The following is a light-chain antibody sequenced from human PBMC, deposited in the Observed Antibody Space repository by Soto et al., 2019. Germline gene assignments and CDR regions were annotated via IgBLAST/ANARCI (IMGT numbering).Light chain of an antibody. V-gene: IGLV2-11*01. J-gene: IGLJ1*01. CDR3: CSYAGSKTFDV. CDR2: DVS. Sequence: QSVLTQPRSVSGSPGQSVTISCTGTSSDVGGYNYVSWYQHHPGKAPKLMIFDVSKRPSGVPDRFSGSKSGNTASLTISGLQAEDEADYYCCSYAGSKTFDVFGTGTKVTVL. CDR1: SSDVGGYNY.